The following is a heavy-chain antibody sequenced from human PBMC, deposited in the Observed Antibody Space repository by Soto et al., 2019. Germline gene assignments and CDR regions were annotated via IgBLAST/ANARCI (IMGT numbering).Heavy chain of an antibody. J-gene: IGHJ3*02. CDR1: GGTFSSYA. CDR3: ARDRAGSSPDAFDI. V-gene: IGHV1-69*13. Sequence: AVKVSCKASGGTFSSYAIGWVRQAPGQGLEWMGGIIPIFGTANYAQKFQGRVTITADESTSTAYMELSSLRSEDTAVYYCARDRAGSSPDAFDIWGQGTMVTVSS. D-gene: IGHD6-6*01. CDR2: IIPIFGTA.